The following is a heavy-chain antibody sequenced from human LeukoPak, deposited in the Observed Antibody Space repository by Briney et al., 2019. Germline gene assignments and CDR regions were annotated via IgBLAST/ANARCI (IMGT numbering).Heavy chain of an antibody. D-gene: IGHD2-2*02. Sequence: PGGSLRLSCAASGFTFSDYYMSWIRQAPGKGLEWVSYISSSGSTIYYADSVKGRFTISRDNAKNSLYLQMNSLRAEDTAVYHCARRGYDCSSTSCYIRWFDPWGQGTLVTVSS. CDR1: GFTFSDYY. CDR3: ARRGYDCSSTSCYIRWFDP. J-gene: IGHJ5*02. CDR2: ISSSGSTI. V-gene: IGHV3-11*01.